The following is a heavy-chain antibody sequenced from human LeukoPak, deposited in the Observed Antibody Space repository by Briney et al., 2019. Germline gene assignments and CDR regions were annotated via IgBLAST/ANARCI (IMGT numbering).Heavy chain of an antibody. CDR2: IYSGVPT. D-gene: IGHD1-1*01. Sequence: PSETLSLTCTTSGVSISRLYWSWVRQPPGKGLEWIGNIYSGVPTYFNPSLKSRVVISVDTSKNQFSLNLTSVTAADTAMYYCVQTTGWPGFDYWGQGILVTVSS. CDR1: GVSISRLY. J-gene: IGHJ4*02. V-gene: IGHV4-4*09. CDR3: VQTTGWPGFDY.